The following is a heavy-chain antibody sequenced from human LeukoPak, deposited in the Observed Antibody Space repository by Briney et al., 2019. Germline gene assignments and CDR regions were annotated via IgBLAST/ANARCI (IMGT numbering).Heavy chain of an antibody. J-gene: IGHJ4*02. D-gene: IGHD3-3*01. CDR2: INPNSGGT. CDR3: ARGRYFWSGYYHFDY. Sequence: ASVKVSCKASGYTFTGYYMHWVRQAPGQGLEWMGWINPNSGGTNYAQKFQGRVTMTRDTSISTAYMELSRLRSDDTAVYYCARGRYFWSGYYHFDYWGQGTLVTVSS. CDR1: GYTFTGYY. V-gene: IGHV1-2*02.